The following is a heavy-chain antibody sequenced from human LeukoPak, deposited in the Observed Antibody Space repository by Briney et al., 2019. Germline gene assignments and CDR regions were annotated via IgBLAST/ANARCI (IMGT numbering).Heavy chain of an antibody. D-gene: IGHD5-18*01. V-gene: IGHV4-31*03. CDR2: IFYSGST. CDR3: ARAPLRGIQLWSYYYYGMDV. J-gene: IGHJ6*02. CDR1: GGSISSGGYY. Sequence: PSETLSLTCTVSGGSISSGGYYCGWLRQHPGRGLEWIGYIFYSGSTYYNPSLKSRVTISVDTSKNQFSLKLSSVTAADTAVYYCARAPLRGIQLWSYYYYGMDVWGQGTTVTVSS.